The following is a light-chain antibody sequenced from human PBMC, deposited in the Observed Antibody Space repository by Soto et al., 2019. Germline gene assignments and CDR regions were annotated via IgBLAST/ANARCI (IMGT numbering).Light chain of an antibody. CDR3: CSYVDTDTWV. CDR2: GVS. J-gene: IGLJ3*02. V-gene: IGLV2-11*01. CDR1: NSDVGGYNY. Sequence: QSVLTQPRSVSGSPGQSVTISRTGTNSDVGGYNYVSWYQQYPGKAPKLMISGVSERPSGVPDRFSGSKSGNTASLTISGLQAEDEADYYCCSYVDTDTWVFGGGTKVTVL.